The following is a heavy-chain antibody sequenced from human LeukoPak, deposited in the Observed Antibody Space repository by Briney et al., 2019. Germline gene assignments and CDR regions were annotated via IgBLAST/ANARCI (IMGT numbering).Heavy chain of an antibody. CDR2: IDPNRGGT. J-gene: IGHJ4*02. CDR3: ARGDVTTSLDY. V-gene: IGHV1-2*02. CDR1: GYTFIGYY. D-gene: IGHD3-22*01. Sequence: ASVKVCCKASGYTFIGYYMHWVRQAPGQGLEWMGWIDPNRGGTNYAQKFQGRVTVTRDTYISTAYMEVSRLRSDDTAVYYCARGDVTTSLDYWGQGTLVTVSS.